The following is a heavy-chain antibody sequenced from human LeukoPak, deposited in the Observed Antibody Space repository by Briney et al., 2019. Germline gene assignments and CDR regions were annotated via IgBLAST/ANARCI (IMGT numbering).Heavy chain of an antibody. Sequence: ASVKVSCKVSGYTLTELSMHWVRQAPGKGLEWMGGFDPEDGETIYAQKFQGRVTMTEDTSTDTAYMELSSLRSEDTAVYYCARVGWGTVVTLAYYFDYWGQGTLVTVSS. CDR3: ARVGWGTVVTLAYYFDY. CDR2: FDPEDGET. D-gene: IGHD4-23*01. CDR1: GYTLTELS. J-gene: IGHJ4*02. V-gene: IGHV1-24*01.